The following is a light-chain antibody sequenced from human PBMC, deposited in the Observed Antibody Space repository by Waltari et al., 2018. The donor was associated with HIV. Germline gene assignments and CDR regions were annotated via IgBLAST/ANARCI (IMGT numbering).Light chain of an antibody. CDR2: QDT. CDR1: KLGDKY. CDR3: QAWDSSTVV. Sequence: SYELTQPPSVSVSPGQTASITSSGHKLGDKYACWYQQKPGQSPVLVIYQDTKRPSGIPERFSGSNSGNTATLTISGTQTLDEADYYCQAWDSSTVVFGGRTKLTVL. V-gene: IGLV3-1*01. J-gene: IGLJ2*01.